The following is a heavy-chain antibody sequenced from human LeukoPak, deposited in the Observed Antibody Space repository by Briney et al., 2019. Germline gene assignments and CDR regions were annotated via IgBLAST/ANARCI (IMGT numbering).Heavy chain of an antibody. V-gene: IGHV3-23*01. CDR3: AKDLDGSHDAFDI. CDR1: GFTFSSYE. Sequence: PGGSLRLSCAASGFTFSSYEMSWVRQAPGKGLEWVSAISGSGGSTYYADSVKGRFTISRDNSKNTLYLQMNSLRAEDTAVYYCAKDLDGSHDAFDIWGQGTMVTVSS. D-gene: IGHD3-10*01. CDR2: ISGSGGST. J-gene: IGHJ3*02.